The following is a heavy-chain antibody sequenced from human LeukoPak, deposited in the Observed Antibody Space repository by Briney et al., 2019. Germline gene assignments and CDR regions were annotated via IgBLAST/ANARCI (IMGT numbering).Heavy chain of an antibody. Sequence: GGSLRLSCAASGFTFSSYDMSWVRQAPGKGLEWVSAISGSGGSTYYADSVKGRFTISRDNSKNTLYLQMNSLRAEDTAVYYCAKKRTIFGVVTDAFDIWGQGTMVTVSS. CDR2: ISGSGGST. CDR3: AKKRTIFGVVTDAFDI. D-gene: IGHD3-3*01. J-gene: IGHJ3*02. V-gene: IGHV3-23*01. CDR1: GFTFSSYD.